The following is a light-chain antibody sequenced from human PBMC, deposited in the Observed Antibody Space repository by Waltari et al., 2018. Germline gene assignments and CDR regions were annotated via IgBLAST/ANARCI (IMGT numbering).Light chain of an antibody. CDR3: YSAADNNVV. V-gene: IGLV3-27*01. J-gene: IGLJ2*01. CDR2: KDS. CDR1: VLAKKY. Sequence: SYELTQPSSVSVSPGQTARITCSGDVLAKKYARWFQQKPGQAPVLGIYKDSERPAGIPERFPGSSSGTTVTLTIRGAQVEDEADYYCYSAADNNVVFGGGTKLTVL.